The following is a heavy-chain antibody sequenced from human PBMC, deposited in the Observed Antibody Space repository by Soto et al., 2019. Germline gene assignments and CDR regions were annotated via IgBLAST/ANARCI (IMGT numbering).Heavy chain of an antibody. V-gene: IGHV3-23*01. CDR2: ISGSGGST. CDR1: GFTFSSYA. Sequence: EVQLLESGGGLVQPGGSLRLSCAASGFTFSSYAMSWVRQAPGKGLEWVSAISGSGGSTYYADSVKGRFTISRDNSKNTLYLQMNSLRAEDTAVSYCSNGGSGWLGTWGQGTLVTVSS. J-gene: IGHJ5*02. D-gene: IGHD6-19*01. CDR3: SNGGSGWLGT.